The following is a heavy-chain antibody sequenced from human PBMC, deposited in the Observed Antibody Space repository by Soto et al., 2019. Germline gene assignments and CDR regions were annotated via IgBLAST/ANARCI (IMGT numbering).Heavy chain of an antibody. D-gene: IGHD2-2*01. CDR1: GFAFSKYS. CDR2: VTSTTGDL. V-gene: IGHV3-21*06. Sequence: EVQLVESGGGLVRPGGSLRLSCAASGFAFSKYSMNWVRQAPGKGLEWVSSVTSTTGDLYYADSVKDRFTISRDNTRNSLSLRVHSLRDEDTGVYYCARDLMPNDRGLGDLDYWGQGTLVTVSS. CDR3: ARDLMPNDRGLGDLDY. J-gene: IGHJ4*02.